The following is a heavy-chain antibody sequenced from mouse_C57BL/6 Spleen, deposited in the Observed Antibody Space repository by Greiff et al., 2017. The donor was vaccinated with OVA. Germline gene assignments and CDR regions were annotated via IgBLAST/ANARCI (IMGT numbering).Heavy chain of an antibody. J-gene: IGHJ2*01. V-gene: IGHV5-6*01. CDR2: ISSGGSYT. CDR1: GFTFSSYG. Sequence: EVQVVESGGDLVKPGGSLKLSCAASGFTFSSYGMSWVRQTPDKRLEWVATISSGGSYTYYPDSVKGRFTISRDNAKNTLYLQMSSLKSEDTAMYYCARDYSNPFDYWGQGTTLTVSS. D-gene: IGHD2-5*01. CDR3: ARDYSNPFDY.